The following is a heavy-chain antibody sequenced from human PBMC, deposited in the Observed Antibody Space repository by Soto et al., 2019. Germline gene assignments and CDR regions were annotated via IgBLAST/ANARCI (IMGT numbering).Heavy chain of an antibody. D-gene: IGHD3-3*01. CDR2: ISYDGSNK. CDR1: GFTFSSYG. V-gene: IGHV3-30*18. Sequence: PGGSLRLSCAASGFTFSSYGMHWVRQAPGKGLEWVAVISYDGSNKYYADSVKGRFTISRDNSKNTLYLQMNSLRAEDTAVYYCAKDRDYDFWSGYPRGIGDALDIWGQGTMVTVSS. CDR3: AKDRDYDFWSGYPRGIGDALDI. J-gene: IGHJ3*02.